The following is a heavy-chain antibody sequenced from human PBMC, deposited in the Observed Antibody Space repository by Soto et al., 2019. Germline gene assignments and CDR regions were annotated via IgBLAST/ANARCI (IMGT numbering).Heavy chain of an antibody. V-gene: IGHV4-31*03. CDR2: IYYSGST. CDR3: ARLLYGWRGGYYYGMDV. Sequence: PSETLSLTCTVSGGSISSGGYYWSWIRQHPGKGLEWIGYIYYSGSTYYNPSLKSRVTISVDTSKNQFSLKLSSVTAADTAVYYCARLLYGWRGGYYYGMDVWGQGTTVTVSS. J-gene: IGHJ6*02. CDR1: GGSISSGGYY. D-gene: IGHD6-19*01.